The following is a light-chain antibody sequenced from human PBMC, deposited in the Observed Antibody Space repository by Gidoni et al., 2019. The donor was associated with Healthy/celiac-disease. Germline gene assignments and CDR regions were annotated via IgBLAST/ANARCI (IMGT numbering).Light chain of an antibody. Sequence: DIVMFQSPLSLSVTPGEPSSTSCRSSQRLLHSKGYNYLDWYLRRPGQSPQLLIYLGSNRASGVPDRFSGSGSGTEFTLKISRVEAEDVGVYYCMQALQTPPYTFGQGTKLEIK. J-gene: IGKJ2*01. V-gene: IGKV2-28*01. CDR3: MQALQTPPYT. CDR1: QRLLHSKGYNY. CDR2: LGS.